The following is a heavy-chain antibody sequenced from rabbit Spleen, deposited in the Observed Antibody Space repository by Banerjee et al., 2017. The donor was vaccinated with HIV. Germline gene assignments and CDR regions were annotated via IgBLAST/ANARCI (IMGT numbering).Heavy chain of an antibody. Sequence: QSLEESGGDLVKPGASLTLTCTASGFSFSSSYYMCWVRQAPGKGLECIACIYADRSGSTYYASWAKGRFTISKTSSTTVTLEMTSLTAADTATYFCARDLAGAIGWNFYLWGPGTLVTVS. CDR2: IYADRSGST. V-gene: IGHV1S40*01. CDR3: ARDLAGAIGWNFYL. CDR1: GFSFSSSYY. J-gene: IGHJ4*01. D-gene: IGHD4-1*01.